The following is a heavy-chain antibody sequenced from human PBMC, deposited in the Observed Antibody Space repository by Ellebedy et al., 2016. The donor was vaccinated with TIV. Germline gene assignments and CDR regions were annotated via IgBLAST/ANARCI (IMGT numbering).Heavy chain of an antibody. CDR2: IYQSGNT. CDR3: ARDDSYFNDSSGYFYPN. D-gene: IGHD3-22*01. V-gene: IGHV4-4*02. Sequence: MPGGSLRLSCAVSGGSISSNNWWSWVRQPPRQGLEWIGEIYQSGNTNYNPSLKSRVTISVDNSKNQFSLKLSSVTAADTAVYYCARDDSYFNDSSGYFYPNWGQGTLVTVSS. CDR1: GGSISSNNW. J-gene: IGHJ4*02.